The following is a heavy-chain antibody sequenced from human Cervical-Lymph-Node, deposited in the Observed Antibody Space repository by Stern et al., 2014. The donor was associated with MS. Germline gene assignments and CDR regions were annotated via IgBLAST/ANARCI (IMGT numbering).Heavy chain of an antibody. CDR2: IYYTGTT. CDR3: ARKSLSMDHYFDS. Sequence: QVQLQESGPGLVKPSETLYLTCTVSGASISSYYWNWIRQPPGKGLEWIGYIYYTGTTNYNPSLKGRVAISLDTSKNQFSLILRSVSAADTAVYYCARKSLSMDHYFDSWGQGTLVTVSS. J-gene: IGHJ4*02. CDR1: GASISSYY. D-gene: IGHD2-2*03. V-gene: IGHV4-59*01.